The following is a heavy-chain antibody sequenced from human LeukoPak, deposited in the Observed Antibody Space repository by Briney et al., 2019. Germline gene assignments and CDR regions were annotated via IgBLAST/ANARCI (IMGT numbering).Heavy chain of an antibody. Sequence: ASVRVSCKASGYTFTSYDINWVRQATGQGLEWMGWMNPNSGNTGYAQKFQGRVTMTRNTSISTAYMELSSLRSEDTAVYYCARGGSYYSWFDPWGQGTLVTVPS. V-gene: IGHV1-8*01. CDR1: GYTFTSYD. J-gene: IGHJ5*02. CDR2: MNPNSGNT. CDR3: ARGGSYYSWFDP. D-gene: IGHD1-26*01.